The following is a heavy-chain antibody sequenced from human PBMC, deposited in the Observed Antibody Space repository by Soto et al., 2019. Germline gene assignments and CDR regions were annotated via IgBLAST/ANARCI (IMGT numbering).Heavy chain of an antibody. V-gene: IGHV4-59*08. D-gene: IGHD3-10*01. CDR3: ARHWGGPSGSGSYYDY. J-gene: IGHJ4*02. CDR2: IYYSGST. Sequence: WTWIRQPPGKGLEWIGYIYYSGSTNYNPSLKSGVTIPVDTSKNQFSLKLSSVTAADTAVYYCARHWGGPSGSGSYYDYWGQGTLVTVSS.